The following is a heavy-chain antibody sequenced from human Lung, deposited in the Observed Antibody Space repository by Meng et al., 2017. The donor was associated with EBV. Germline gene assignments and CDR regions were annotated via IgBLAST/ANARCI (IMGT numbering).Heavy chain of an antibody. CDR3: ARFPPPGKQWLVTDY. CDR2: IYNSGCT. Sequence: AAAPGHVTPSVALSRTCAVSGGCSSESNWCRWVRQPPGKGLEWIGEIYNSGCTNYNTSLKSRVTIPVDKSKNQFSLKLSSVTAADTAVYYCARFPPPGKQWLVTDYWGQGTLVTVSS. J-gene: IGHJ4*02. CDR1: GGCSSESNW. D-gene: IGHD6-19*01. V-gene: IGHV4-4*02.